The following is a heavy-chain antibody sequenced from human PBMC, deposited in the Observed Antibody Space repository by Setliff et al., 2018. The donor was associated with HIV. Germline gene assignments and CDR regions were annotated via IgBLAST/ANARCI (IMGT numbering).Heavy chain of an antibody. CDR3: ARAPYHFWSAYYFDY. Sequence: ETLSLTCTVSGGSISSYYWSWIRQPPGKGLEWIGYIYYSGSTNYNPSLKSRVTISVDTSKNKFSLKLSSVTAADTAVYYCARAPYHFWSAYYFDYWGQGTPVPSPQ. D-gene: IGHD3-3*01. V-gene: IGHV4-59*08. CDR1: GGSISSYY. CDR2: IYYSGST. J-gene: IGHJ4*02.